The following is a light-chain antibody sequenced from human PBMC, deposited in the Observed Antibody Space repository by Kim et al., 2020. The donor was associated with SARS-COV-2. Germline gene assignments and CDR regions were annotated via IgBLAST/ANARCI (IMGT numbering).Light chain of an antibody. Sequence: SPGERATLSFRASRSITGAYLASYQQKPVQAPRLLTYIAYTRATGVPDRFSGSGSGTEFTLTICRLERQDFAVYFCHQCGSSPSTFGQGTRLEIK. J-gene: IGKJ5*01. CDR3: HQCGSSPST. CDR1: RSITGAY. CDR2: IAY. V-gene: IGKV3-20*01.